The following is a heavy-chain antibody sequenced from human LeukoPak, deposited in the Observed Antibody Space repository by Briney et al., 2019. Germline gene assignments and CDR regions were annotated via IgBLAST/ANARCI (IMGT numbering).Heavy chain of an antibody. D-gene: IGHD6-13*01. V-gene: IGHV4-30-2*01. J-gene: IGHJ3*02. CDR1: GGSISSGGYY. Sequence: PSQTLSLTCTVSGGSISSGGYYWSWIRQPPGKGLEWIGYIYHSGSTYYNPFLKSRDTISVDRSKNQFSLKLSSVTAADTAVYYCARAYSSSWSNAFEIWGQGTMVTISS. CDR2: IYHSGST. CDR3: ARAYSSSWSNAFEI.